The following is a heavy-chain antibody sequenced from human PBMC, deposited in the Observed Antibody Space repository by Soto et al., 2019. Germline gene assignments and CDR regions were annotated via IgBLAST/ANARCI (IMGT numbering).Heavy chain of an antibody. CDR2: IYPGDSDT. CDR3: ARRLYNWNPFDY. CDR1: GDSFTRYW. Sequence: GESLTISCTGSGDSFTRYWIGWVRQTPGKGLEWMGIIYPGDSDTRYSPSFQGQVTISADKSISTAYLQWSSLKASDTAMYYCARRLYNWNPFDYWGQGTLVTVSS. V-gene: IGHV5-51*01. J-gene: IGHJ4*02. D-gene: IGHD1-20*01.